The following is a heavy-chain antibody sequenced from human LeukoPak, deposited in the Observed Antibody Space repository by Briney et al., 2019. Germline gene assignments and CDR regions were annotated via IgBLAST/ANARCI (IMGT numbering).Heavy chain of an antibody. J-gene: IGHJ4*02. CDR3: ARASTLRTGDAH. D-gene: IGHD7-27*01. Sequence: GGSLRLSCAASGFTISSNYMSWVRQALGKGLEWVSVIYTGGSTSYADPVKGRFTISRDSSKNTLFLQMNSLRVEDTAVYYCARASTLRTGDAHWGQGTLVTVSS. CDR2: IYTGGST. CDR1: GFTISSNY. V-gene: IGHV3-66*01.